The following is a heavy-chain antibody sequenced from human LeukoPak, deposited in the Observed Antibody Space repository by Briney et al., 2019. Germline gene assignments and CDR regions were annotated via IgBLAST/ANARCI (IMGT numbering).Heavy chain of an antibody. J-gene: IGHJ4*02. CDR2: VHSSGST. CDR3: ARRGYSSGWYFDY. D-gene: IGHD6-19*01. V-gene: IGHV4-59*08. CDR1: GGSIRSYY. Sequence: SETLSLTCTVSGGSIRSYYWSWIRQPPGEGLEWIGYVHSSGSTNYNPSLKSRVAILVDTPKNQFTLKLSSVTAADTAVYYCARRGYSSGWYFDYWGQGTLVTVSS.